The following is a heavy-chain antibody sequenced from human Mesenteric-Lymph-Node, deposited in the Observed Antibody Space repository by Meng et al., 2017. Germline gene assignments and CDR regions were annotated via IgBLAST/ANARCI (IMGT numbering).Heavy chain of an antibody. J-gene: IGHJ4*02. Sequence: GESLKISCTASGFTFGDYAMSWVRQAPGKGLEWVSGISGSGGSTYYADSVKGRFTISRDNSKNTLYLQMNSLRAEDTAVYYCAKRSGVAVAGPNNFDYWGQGTLVTVSS. CDR2: ISGSGGST. CDR3: AKRSGVAVAGPNNFDY. D-gene: IGHD6-19*01. CDR1: GFTFGDYA. V-gene: IGHV3-23*01.